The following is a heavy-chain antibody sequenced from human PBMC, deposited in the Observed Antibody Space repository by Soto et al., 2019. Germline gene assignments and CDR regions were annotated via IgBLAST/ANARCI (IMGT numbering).Heavy chain of an antibody. Sequence: GGSLRLSCAASGFTFSSYSMNWVRQAPGKGLEWVGRIRDKANSYATAYTASVKGRFTISRDDSKNTAYLQMNSLKTEDTAVYYCTRLYCGGDCDFDSWGQGTLVTVSS. D-gene: IGHD2-21*02. CDR3: TRLYCGGDCDFDS. CDR2: IRDKANSYAT. V-gene: IGHV3-73*01. CDR1: GFTFSSYS. J-gene: IGHJ4*02.